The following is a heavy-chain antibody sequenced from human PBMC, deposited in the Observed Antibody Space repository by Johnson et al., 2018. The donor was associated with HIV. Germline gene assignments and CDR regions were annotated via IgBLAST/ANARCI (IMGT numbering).Heavy chain of an antibody. J-gene: IGHJ3*02. D-gene: IGHD2-15*01. CDR2: ISYDGSNK. CDR3: ARVGVGGYSADGAFDI. V-gene: IGHV3-30-3*01. Sequence: QVQLVESGGGLVKPGGSLRLSCAASGFTFSSYAMHWVRQAPVKGLEWVAVISYDGSNKYYADSVKGRFTISRDNSKNTLYLQMNSLRAEDAAVFYCARVGVGGYSADGAFDIWGQGTMVTVSS. CDR1: GFTFSSYA.